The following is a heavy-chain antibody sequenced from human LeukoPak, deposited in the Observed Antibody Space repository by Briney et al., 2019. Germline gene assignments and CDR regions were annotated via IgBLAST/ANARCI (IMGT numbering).Heavy chain of an antibody. D-gene: IGHD3-10*01. J-gene: IGHJ3*02. CDR1: GYTFTSYA. V-gene: IGHV1-3*01. Sequence: ASVKVSCKASGYTFTSYAMHWVRQAPGQRLEWMGWINAGNGNTKYSQKFQGRVTITRDTSASTAYMELSSLRSEDTAVYYCAATYYYGSGTIGDAFDIWGQGTMVTVSS. CDR2: INAGNGNT. CDR3: AATYYYGSGTIGDAFDI.